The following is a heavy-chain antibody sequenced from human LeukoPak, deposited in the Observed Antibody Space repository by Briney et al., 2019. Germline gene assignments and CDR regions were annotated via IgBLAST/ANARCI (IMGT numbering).Heavy chain of an antibody. Sequence: SGPTLVNPTQTLTLTCTFTGFSLTTNGVGVGWIRQPPGKALEWLALIYWNDARRYSPSLRNRITVTKDTSKNQVVLTMTNMDPVDTATYYCAHSSHYYDSSGYCDAFDIWGQGTMVTVSS. CDR1: GFSLTTNGVG. CDR2: IYWNDAR. J-gene: IGHJ3*02. D-gene: IGHD3-22*01. CDR3: AHSSHYYDSSGYCDAFDI. V-gene: IGHV2-5*01.